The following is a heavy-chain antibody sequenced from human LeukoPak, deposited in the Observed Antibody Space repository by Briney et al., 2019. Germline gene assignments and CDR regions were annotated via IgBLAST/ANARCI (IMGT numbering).Heavy chain of an antibody. CDR1: GFTFSAYY. J-gene: IGHJ4*02. Sequence: GGSLRLSCAASGFTFSAYYMSWIRQAPGKGLEWVSYISSSGSTIYYADSVKGRFTISRDNAKNSLYLQMNSLRAEDTAVYYCARDSITIFGVSLDYWGQGTLVTVSS. CDR3: ARDSITIFGVSLDY. D-gene: IGHD3-3*01. V-gene: IGHV3-11*04. CDR2: ISSSGSTI.